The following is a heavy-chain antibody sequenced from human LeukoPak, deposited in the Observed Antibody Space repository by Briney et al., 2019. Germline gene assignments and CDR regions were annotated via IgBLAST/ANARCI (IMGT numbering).Heavy chain of an antibody. CDR1: GGSISSYY. CDR2: IYYSGST. V-gene: IGHV4-59*08. CDR3: ARHSDGYYDFWSGYYRYYYYGMDV. Sequence: PSETLSLTCTVSGGSISSYYWSWIRQPPGKGLEWIGYIYYSGSTNYNPSLKSRVTISVDTSKNQFSLKLSSVTAADTAVYYCARHSDGYYDFWSGYYRYYYYGMDVWGQGTTVTVSS. J-gene: IGHJ6*02. D-gene: IGHD3-3*01.